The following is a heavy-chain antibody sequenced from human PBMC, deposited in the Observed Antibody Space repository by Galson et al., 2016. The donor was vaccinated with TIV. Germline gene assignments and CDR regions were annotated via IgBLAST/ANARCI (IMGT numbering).Heavy chain of an antibody. CDR3: AIDSFYDSEAFDA. CDR1: GFIFSDYA. Sequence: SLRLSCAASGFIFSDYALSWVRQAPGKGLEWVSGIRGNGRDTYYADSVKGRFTISRDNSKNMLYLQMISLRAEDTALYYCAIDSFYDSEAFDAWGQGTMVTVSS. CDR2: IRGNGRDT. V-gene: IGHV3-23*01. J-gene: IGHJ3*01. D-gene: IGHD2/OR15-2a*01.